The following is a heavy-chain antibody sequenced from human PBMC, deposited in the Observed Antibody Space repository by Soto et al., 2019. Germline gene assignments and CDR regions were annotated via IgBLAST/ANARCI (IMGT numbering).Heavy chain of an antibody. V-gene: IGHV4-4*08. D-gene: IGHD3-16*01. J-gene: IGHJ5*02. CDR2: ISATGSS. CDR3: ARTLPATSGGGIDP. Sequence: QVQLQESGPGLVKPSETLSLMCSVSGGSFTNSFWSWLRQPPGKGLELIGFISATGSSRYSPSLSSRVTISIDTSKSQFSLTLTSVTAADTAVYYCARTLPATSGGGIDPWGQGSLVTVSS. CDR1: GGSFTNSF.